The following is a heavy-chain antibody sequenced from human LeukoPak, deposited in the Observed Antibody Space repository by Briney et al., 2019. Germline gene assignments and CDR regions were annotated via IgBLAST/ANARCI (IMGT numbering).Heavy chain of an antibody. D-gene: IGHD2-15*01. CDR3: ARGYCSGGSCSALGYYYYGMDV. V-gene: IGHV1-2*02. J-gene: IGHJ6*02. Sequence: ASMKVSCKSSGFTFTDHYIHWVRQGPGQGLEWMGYIGPHSTFTSSPQEFQGRVTMTRDTSISTAYMELSRLRSDDTAVYYCARGYCSGGSCSALGYYYYGMDVWGQGTTVTVSS. CDR1: GFTFTDHY. CDR2: IGPHSTFT.